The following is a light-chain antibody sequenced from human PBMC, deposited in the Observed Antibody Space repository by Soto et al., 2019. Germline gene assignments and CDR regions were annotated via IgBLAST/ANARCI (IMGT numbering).Light chain of an antibody. Sequence: DIVMTQSPDSLAVSLGERATINCKSSKSVFYTSNNKNYLTWYQQKPGQPPKLLIYWASTRESGVPDRFSGSGSGTDFTLTISSLQAEDVAVYYCQQYYSTLYTFGQGTKLEIK. CDR2: WAS. CDR1: KSVFYTSNNKNY. CDR3: QQYYSTLYT. J-gene: IGKJ2*01. V-gene: IGKV4-1*01.